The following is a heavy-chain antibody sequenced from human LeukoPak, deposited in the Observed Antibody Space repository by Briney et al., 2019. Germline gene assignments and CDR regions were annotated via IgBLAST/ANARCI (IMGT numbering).Heavy chain of an antibody. CDR2: INHSGST. Sequence: PSETLSLTCAVYGGSFSGYYWSWIRQPPGKGLEWIGEINHSGSTNYNPSLKSRVTISVDTSKNQFSLKLSSVTAADTAVYYCARGQGGYVSYYYYGMDVWGQGTTVTVSS. CDR3: ARGQGGYVSYYYYGMDV. V-gene: IGHV4-34*01. J-gene: IGHJ6*02. D-gene: IGHD5/OR15-5a*01. CDR1: GGSFSGYY.